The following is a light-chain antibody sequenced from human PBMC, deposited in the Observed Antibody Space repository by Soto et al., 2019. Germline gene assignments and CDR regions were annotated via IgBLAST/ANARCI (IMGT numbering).Light chain of an antibody. CDR1: SSDVGGYND. CDR3: RAYTSSSTLDVL. Sequence: QSALTQPASVSGSPGQSITISCTRTSSDVGGYNDVSWYQQHPGKAPKLMIYDVSNRPSGVSNRFSGSQSGNTASLTISGLPAEDEAAYYCRAYTSSSTLDVLFGGGTKLTV. J-gene: IGLJ2*01. V-gene: IGLV2-14*01. CDR2: DVS.